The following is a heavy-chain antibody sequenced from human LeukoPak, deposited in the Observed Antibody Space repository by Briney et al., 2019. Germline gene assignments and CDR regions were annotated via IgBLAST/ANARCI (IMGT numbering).Heavy chain of an antibody. V-gene: IGHV3-33*01. Sequence: PGGSLRLSCAASGFTLSSYGMHWVRQAPGKGLEWVAVIWYDGSNKYYADSVKGRFTISRDNSKNTLYLQMNSLRAEDTAVYYCAREASSGWFDAFDIWGQGTMVTVSS. CDR2: IWYDGSNK. J-gene: IGHJ3*02. D-gene: IGHD6-19*01. CDR3: AREASSGWFDAFDI. CDR1: GFTLSSYG.